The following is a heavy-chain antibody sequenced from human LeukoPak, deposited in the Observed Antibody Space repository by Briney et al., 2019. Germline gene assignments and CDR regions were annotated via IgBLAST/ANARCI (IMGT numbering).Heavy chain of an antibody. CDR1: GFTFSSYA. V-gene: IGHV3-23*01. Sequence: GGSLGLSCAASGFTFSSYAMSWVRQAPGKGLEWVSAISGSGGSTYYADSVKGRFTISRDNSKNTLYLQMNSLRAEDTAVYYCAKDGQSGYSYGGGQGTLVTVSS. CDR2: ISGSGGST. D-gene: IGHD5-18*01. J-gene: IGHJ4*02. CDR3: AKDGQSGYSYG.